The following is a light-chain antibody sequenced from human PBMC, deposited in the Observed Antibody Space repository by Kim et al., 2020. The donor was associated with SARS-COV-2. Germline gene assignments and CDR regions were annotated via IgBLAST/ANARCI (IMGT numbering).Light chain of an antibody. Sequence: ASVGDRVIITCQASQDMNNFLNWYQQKPGRAPKLLIYDASNLAAGVPSRFSGSGSGTEFTFTISSLQPEDIAVYYCQQYDDLPITFGQGTRLEIK. CDR2: DAS. CDR1: QDMNNF. J-gene: IGKJ5*01. V-gene: IGKV1-33*01. CDR3: QQYDDLPIT.